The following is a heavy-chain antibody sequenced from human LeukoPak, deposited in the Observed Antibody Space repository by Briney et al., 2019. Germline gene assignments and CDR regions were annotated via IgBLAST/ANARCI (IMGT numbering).Heavy chain of an antibody. CDR1: GFTFSDYA. CDR2: INHNGNVN. Sequence: GGSLRLSCAASGFTFSDYAMSWARQAPGKGLEWVASINHNGNVNYYVDSVKGRFTISRDNAKNSLYLQMSNLRAEDTAVYFCARGGGLDVWGQGATVTVSS. D-gene: IGHD3-16*01. J-gene: IGHJ6*02. CDR3: ARGGGLDV. V-gene: IGHV3-7*03.